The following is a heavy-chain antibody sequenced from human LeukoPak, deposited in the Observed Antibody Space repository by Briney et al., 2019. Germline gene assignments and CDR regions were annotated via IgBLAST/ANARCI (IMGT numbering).Heavy chain of an antibody. J-gene: IGHJ6*03. V-gene: IGHV1-18*01. CDR1: GYTFTSYG. CDR3: ARGYCSSTSCFARGSNYYYMDV. CDR2: ISAYNGNT. Sequence: ASVEVSCKASGYTFTSYGISWVRQAPGQGLEWMGWISAYNGNTNYAQKLQGRVTMPTDPSTSTAYMELRSLRSDDTAVYYCARGYCSSTSCFARGSNYYYMDVWGKGTTVTVSS. D-gene: IGHD2-2*01.